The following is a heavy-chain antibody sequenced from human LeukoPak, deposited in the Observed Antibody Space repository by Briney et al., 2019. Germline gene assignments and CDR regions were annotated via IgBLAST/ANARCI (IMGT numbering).Heavy chain of an antibody. D-gene: IGHD6-19*01. CDR2: INPNSCGT. Sequence: SVKVSCKASGYTFTGYYMHWMRQAPGQGLEWMGWINPNSCGTNYAQKFQGRVTMTRDTSIRKAYMELSRLRSDDPAVYYCARDRAVAGYYYYGMDVWGQGTTVTVSS. CDR3: ARDRAVAGYYYYGMDV. J-gene: IGHJ6*02. CDR1: GYTFTGYY. V-gene: IGHV1-2*02.